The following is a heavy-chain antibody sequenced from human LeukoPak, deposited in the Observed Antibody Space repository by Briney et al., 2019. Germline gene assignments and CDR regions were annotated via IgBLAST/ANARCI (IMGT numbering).Heavy chain of an antibody. D-gene: IGHD3-10*01. CDR2: IYYSGST. V-gene: IGHV4-59*05. CDR3: ARHHVLEGSYFAY. CDR1: GGSISSFY. J-gene: IGHJ4*02. Sequence: SETLSLTCTVSGGSISSFYWSWIRQPAGKGLEWIGSIYYSGSTYYNPSLKSRVTISVDTSKNQFSLKLSSVTAADTAVYYCARHHVLEGSYFAYWGQGTLVTVSS.